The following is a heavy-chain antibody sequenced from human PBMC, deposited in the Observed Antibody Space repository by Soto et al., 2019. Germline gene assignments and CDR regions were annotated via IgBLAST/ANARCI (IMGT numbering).Heavy chain of an antibody. CDR1: GFTFSSYG. D-gene: IGHD6-6*01. CDR2: ISYDGSNK. CDR3: AKGAKRVIAARQDY. J-gene: IGHJ4*02. V-gene: IGHV3-30*18. Sequence: QVQLVESGGGVVQPGRSLRLSCAASGFTFSSYGMHWVRQAPGKGLEWVAVISYDGSNKYYADSVKGRFTISRDNSTNTLYLQMNSLRAEDTAVYYCAKGAKRVIAARQDYWGQGTLVTVSS.